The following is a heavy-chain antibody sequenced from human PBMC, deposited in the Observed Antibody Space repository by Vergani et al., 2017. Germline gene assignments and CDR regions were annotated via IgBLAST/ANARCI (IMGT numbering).Heavy chain of an antibody. Sequence: EVLLVESGGDLVQPGGSLRLSCEASGFNFQIYWMGWVRQTAEKGLEWVANIKQDGSEDYYVDSVKGRFTISRDNSKNSIYLQMNSLRAEDTAIYYCARKKYYYSNDYYQVEPFDYWGQGTLVSVSS. CDR1: GFNFQIYW. CDR3: ARKKYYYSNDYYQVEPFDY. V-gene: IGHV3-7*01. CDR2: IKQDGSED. D-gene: IGHD2/OR15-2a*01. J-gene: IGHJ4*02.